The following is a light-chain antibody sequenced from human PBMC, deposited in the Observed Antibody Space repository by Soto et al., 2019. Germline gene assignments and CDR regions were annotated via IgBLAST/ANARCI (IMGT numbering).Light chain of an antibody. J-gene: IGLJ3*02. CDR2: EDD. CDR1: SGRVASNY. CDR3: QSYDSPKEV. V-gene: IGLV6-57*04. Sequence: NFMLTQPHSVSESPGKTVTISCTRSSGRVASNYVQWYQQRPGSAPTTVIFEDDQRPSGVPDRFSGSIDSSSNSAFLTISGLKTEDEADYYCQSYDSPKEVFGVGTQLTVL.